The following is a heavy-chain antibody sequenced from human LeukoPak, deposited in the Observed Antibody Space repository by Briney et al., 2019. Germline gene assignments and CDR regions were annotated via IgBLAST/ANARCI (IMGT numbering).Heavy chain of an antibody. CDR1: GGTFSSYA. D-gene: IGHD5-18*01. V-gene: IGHV1-69*04. Sequence: SVKVSCRASGGTFSSYAISWVRQAPGQGLEWMGRIIPILGIANYAQKFQGRVTITADKSTSTAYMELSSLRSEDTAVYYCARGLPEYYFDYWGQGTLVTVSS. CDR3: ARGLPEYYFDY. CDR2: IIPILGIA. J-gene: IGHJ4*02.